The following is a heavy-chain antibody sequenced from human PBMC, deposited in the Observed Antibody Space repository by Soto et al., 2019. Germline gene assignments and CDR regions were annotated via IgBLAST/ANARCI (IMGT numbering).Heavy chain of an antibody. J-gene: IGHJ5*01. V-gene: IGHV1-18*01. D-gene: IGHD3-10*01. CDR1: GYTFTSYG. CDR3: ARDWCDCRYYGSGRGLSWFDS. Sequence: QVQLVQSGAEVKKPGASVKVSCKASGYTFTSYGISWVRQAPGQGLEWMGWISTYNGNTNYVQKHQVRVTMTTDTSTSTAYMEMRSLRSGDTAVYYCARDWCDCRYYGSGRGLSWFDSWGQGTLVTVSS. CDR2: ISTYNGNT.